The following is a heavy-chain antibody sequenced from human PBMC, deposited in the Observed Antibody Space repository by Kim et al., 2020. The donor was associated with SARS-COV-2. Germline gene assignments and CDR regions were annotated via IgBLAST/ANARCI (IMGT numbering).Heavy chain of an antibody. D-gene: IGHD2-2*02. Sequence: GGSLRLSCAASGFSFDDYGMSWVRQAPGKGLEWVSGITWNDDSTTYADSVKGRFTISRDNANNSLYLQMNSLRAEDTASYHCARGYCSSSNCYMRYYYGLDVWGQGTTVTVSS. CDR2: ITWNDDST. J-gene: IGHJ6*02. V-gene: IGHV3-20*01. CDR1: GFSFDDYG. CDR3: ARGYCSSSNCYMRYYYGLDV.